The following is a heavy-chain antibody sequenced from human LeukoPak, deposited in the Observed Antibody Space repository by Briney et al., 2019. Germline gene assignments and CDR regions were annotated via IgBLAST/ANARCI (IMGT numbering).Heavy chain of an antibody. CDR1: RGSMSSGDSY. CDR3: ARGRPDDSRPYHNFFDP. Sequence: SETLSLTCSVSRGSMSSGDSYWSWIRQSPGKGLEWMGYIHNSGSTDYNPSLGSRIVMSIDMSKNQFSLRLSSVTAADTAVYYCARGRPDDSRPYHNFFDPWGQGARVTVSS. D-gene: IGHD3-22*01. V-gene: IGHV4-30-4*01. J-gene: IGHJ5*02. CDR2: IHNSGST.